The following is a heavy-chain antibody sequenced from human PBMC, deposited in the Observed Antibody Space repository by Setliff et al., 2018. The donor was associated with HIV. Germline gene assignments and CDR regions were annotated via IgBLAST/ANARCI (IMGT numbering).Heavy chain of an antibody. CDR2: ISSSGAHI. CDR1: KFIFSDYA. Sequence: GGSLRLSCSASKFIFSDYAMTWVRQAPGKGLEWVASISSSGAHIFYADSLKGRFTISRDNGKNLLYLQMNRLTVEDTAVYYCARDHGFPPWPSHSSGSMDYWGQGTLVTVSS. V-gene: IGHV3-21*06. J-gene: IGHJ4*02. D-gene: IGHD6-19*01. CDR3: ARDHGFPPWPSHSSGSMDY.